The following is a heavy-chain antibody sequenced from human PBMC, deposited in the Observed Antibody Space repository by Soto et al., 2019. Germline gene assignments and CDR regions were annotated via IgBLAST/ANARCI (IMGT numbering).Heavy chain of an antibody. CDR3: AKDEGVGGTLGLFDY. CDR2: MSSDGSKI. V-gene: IGHV3-30*18. J-gene: IGHJ4*02. D-gene: IGHD1-26*01. CDR1: GFDFTYYA. Sequence: QVQLVESGGGAXQPGEXLRLSCVASGFDFTYYAMHWVRQAPGKGLESVAVMSSDGSKIHHTDSVKGRFTISRDNSKNTLYLQMNSLRKEDTAVYFCAKDEGVGGTLGLFDYWGQGTLVSVSS.